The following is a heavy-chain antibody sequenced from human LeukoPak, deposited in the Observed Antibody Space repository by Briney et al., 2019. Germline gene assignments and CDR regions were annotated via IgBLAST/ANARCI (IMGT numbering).Heavy chain of an antibody. V-gene: IGHV3-48*04. CDR3: ARDLGDGEYFFDF. D-gene: IGHD3-10*01. Sequence: GGSLRLSCTASGFSFDSHSMSWVRQAPGKGLEWISSIGSRSSPIYYGDSVRGRFTVSRDDAQKSMYLQMDTLGVNDTAVYFCARDLGDGEYFFDFWGQGTLVTVSS. CDR2: IGSRSSPI. CDR1: GFSFDSHS. J-gene: IGHJ4*02.